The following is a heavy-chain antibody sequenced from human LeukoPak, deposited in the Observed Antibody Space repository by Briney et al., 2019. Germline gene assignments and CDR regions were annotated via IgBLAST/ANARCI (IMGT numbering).Heavy chain of an antibody. J-gene: IGHJ5*02. CDR3: ARESDRGGWFDP. V-gene: IGHV4-61*02. CDR2: IYTSGST. D-gene: IGHD3-10*01. Sequence: SETLSLTCTVSGGSISSGSYYWSWIRQPAGKGLEWIGRIYTSGSTNYNPSLKSRVTMSVDTSKNQFSLKLSSVTAADTAVYYCARESDRGGWFDPWGQGTLVTVSS. CDR1: GGSISSGSYY.